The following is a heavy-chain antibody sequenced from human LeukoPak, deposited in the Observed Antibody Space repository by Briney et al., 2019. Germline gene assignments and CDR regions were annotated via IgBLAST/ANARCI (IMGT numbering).Heavy chain of an antibody. CDR1: GFTLSDYY. CDR3: GRDFGLTGANPSFDI. CDR2: IRGSGSTI. D-gene: IGHD1-7*01. Sequence: GRSLRLSCAASGFTLSDYYTGCIRQPPGNGLEWVSYIRGSGSTIYYADSVNGPFTISRDNAKNSRYLQMNSLQAEETAVYYCGRDFGLTGANPSFDIWGQGKMVTVSS. V-gene: IGHV3-11*01. J-gene: IGHJ3*02.